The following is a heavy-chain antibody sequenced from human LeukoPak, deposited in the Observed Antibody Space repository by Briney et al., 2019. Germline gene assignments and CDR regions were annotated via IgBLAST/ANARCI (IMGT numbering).Heavy chain of an antibody. CDR1: GYTFTGYY. Sequence: ASVKVSCKASGYTFTGYYMHWVRQSPGQGLEWMGWINPNSGDTNYAQKFQGRVTMTRDTSINTAYMELTRLTSDDTAVYYCARVYSIRSFDYWGQGTLVTVSS. D-gene: IGHD2-15*01. J-gene: IGHJ4*02. CDR3: ARVYSIRSFDY. CDR2: INPNSGDT. V-gene: IGHV1-2*02.